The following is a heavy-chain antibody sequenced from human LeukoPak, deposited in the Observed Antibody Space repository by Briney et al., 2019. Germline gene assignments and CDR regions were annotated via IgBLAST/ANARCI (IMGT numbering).Heavy chain of an antibody. CDR1: GFTFSTYV. CDR2: ISSNGDNT. Sequence: GGSLRLSCSVSGFTFSTYVMHWVRQAPGKGLEYVSAISSNGDNTYYADSVKGRFTISRDNSKNTLYLQMSSLRADDTSVYYCVRGTGYWGQGTLVTVSS. V-gene: IGHV3-64D*06. J-gene: IGHJ4*02. CDR3: VRGTGY.